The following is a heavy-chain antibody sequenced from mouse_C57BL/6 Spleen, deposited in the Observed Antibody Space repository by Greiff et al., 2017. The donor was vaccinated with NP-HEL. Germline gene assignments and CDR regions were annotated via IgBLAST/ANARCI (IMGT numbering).Heavy chain of an antibody. CDR3: TYGYAYYFDY. V-gene: IGHV1-64*01. CDR1: GYTFTSYW. J-gene: IGHJ2*01. CDR2: IHPNSGST. Sequence: QVQLQQPGAELVKPGASVKLSCKASGYTFTSYWMHWVKQRPGQGLEWIGMIHPNSGSTNYNEKFQGKAPITADTSSNTAYLQLSSLTSEDTAVYYCTYGYAYYFDYWGQGTTLTVSS. D-gene: IGHD2-2*01.